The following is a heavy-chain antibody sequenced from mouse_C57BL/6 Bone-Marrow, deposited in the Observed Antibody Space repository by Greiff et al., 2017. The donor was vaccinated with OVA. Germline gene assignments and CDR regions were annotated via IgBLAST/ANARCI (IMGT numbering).Heavy chain of an antibody. D-gene: IGHD1-1*01. CDR3: AQIYEAY. CDR2: INPYNGGT. Sequence: EVKLVESGPVLVKPGASVKMSCKASGYTFTDYYMNWVKQSHGKSLEWIGVINPYNGGTSYNQKFKGKATLTVDKSSSTAYMELNSLTSEDSAVYYCAQIYEAYWGQGTLVTVSA. V-gene: IGHV1-19*01. J-gene: IGHJ3*01. CDR1: GYTFTDYY.